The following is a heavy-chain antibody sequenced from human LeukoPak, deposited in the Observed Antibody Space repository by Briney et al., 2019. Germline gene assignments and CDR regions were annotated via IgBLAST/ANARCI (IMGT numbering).Heavy chain of an antibody. CDR1: GGSFSGYY. CDR2: INHSGST. CDR3: ARHPEIVGATNYFDY. Sequence: SETLSLTCAVYGGSFSGYYWSWIRQPPGKGLEWIGEINHSGSTNYNPSLKSRVTISVDTSKNQFSLKLSSVTAADTAVYYCARHPEIVGATNYFDYWGQGTLVTVSS. D-gene: IGHD1-26*01. V-gene: IGHV4-34*01. J-gene: IGHJ4*02.